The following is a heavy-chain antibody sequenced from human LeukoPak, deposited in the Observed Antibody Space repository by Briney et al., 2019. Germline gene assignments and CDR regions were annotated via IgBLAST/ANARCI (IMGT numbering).Heavy chain of an antibody. V-gene: IGHV3-48*03. CDR3: ARDPLSATYYYDSSGYHFDY. CDR2: ISCSGSTI. CDR1: GFTFSSYE. J-gene: IGHJ4*02. D-gene: IGHD3-22*01. Sequence: GGSLRLSCAASGFTFSSYEMNWVRQAPGKGLEWVSYISCSGSTIYYADSVKGRFTISRDNAKNSLYLQMNSLRAEDTAVYYCARDPLSATYYYDSSGYHFDYWGQGTLVTVSS.